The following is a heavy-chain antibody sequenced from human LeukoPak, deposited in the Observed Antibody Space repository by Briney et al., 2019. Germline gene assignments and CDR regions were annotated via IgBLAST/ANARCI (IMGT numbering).Heavy chain of an antibody. J-gene: IGHJ5*02. CDR3: ARDSLLTRTFDP. D-gene: IGHD3-16*01. CDR1: GGSISSGGHY. V-gene: IGHV4-31*03. Sequence: TLSLTCTVSGGSISSGGHYWSWIRQHPGKGLEWIGYIYYSGSTYYNPSLKSRVTISVDTSKNQFSLKPSSVTAADTAVYYCARDSLLTRTFDPWGQGTLVTVSS. CDR2: IYYSGST.